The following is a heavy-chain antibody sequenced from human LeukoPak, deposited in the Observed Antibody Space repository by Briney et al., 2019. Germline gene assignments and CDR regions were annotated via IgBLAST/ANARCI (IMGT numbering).Heavy chain of an antibody. CDR2: ISGSGGST. CDR1: GLTFSSYD. CDR3: ARERPTRGVFDAFDI. J-gene: IGHJ3*02. V-gene: IGHV3-23*01. Sequence: GGSLGLFCAASGLTFSSYDMSWVRQAPGKGLEWVSAISGSGGSTYYADSVKGRFTISRDNSKNTLYLQMNSLRAEDTAVYYCARERPTRGVFDAFDIWRQGTMVTVSS. D-gene: IGHD3-10*01.